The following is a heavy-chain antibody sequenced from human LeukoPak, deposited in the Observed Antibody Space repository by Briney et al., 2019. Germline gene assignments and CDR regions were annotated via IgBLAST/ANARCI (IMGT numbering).Heavy chain of an antibody. V-gene: IGHV1-69*05. CDR1: GGTFSIYA. Sequence: SVKVSCKASGGTFSIYAISWVRQPPAQGLEWMGGIIPIFGTANYAQKFQGRVTITTDESTSTAYMELSSLRSEDTAVYYCARELPSHWFDPWGQGTLVTVSS. J-gene: IGHJ5*02. CDR2: IIPIFGTA. D-gene: IGHD1-26*01. CDR3: ARELPSHWFDP.